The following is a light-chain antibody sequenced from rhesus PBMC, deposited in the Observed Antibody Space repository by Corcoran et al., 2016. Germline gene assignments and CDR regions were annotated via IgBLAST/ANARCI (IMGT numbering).Light chain of an antibody. CDR3: LQGIQFPFT. V-gene: IGKV2-72*02. CDR2: EGS. Sequence: DIVMTQTPLSLPVTPGEPASISCRSSQSLLHSGGKTYLDWYLQKPGQSPQLLIDEGSNRASGVPDRFSGRGSGTDFTLKISRVEAEDVGVYYCLQGIQFPFTFGPGTKLDIK. CDR1: QSLLHSGGKTY. J-gene: IGKJ3*01.